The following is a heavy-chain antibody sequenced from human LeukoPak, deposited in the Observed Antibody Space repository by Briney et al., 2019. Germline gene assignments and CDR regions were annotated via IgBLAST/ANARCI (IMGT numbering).Heavy chain of an antibody. J-gene: IGHJ4*02. CDR1: GGSISGSSYY. CDR2: IYYSGST. Sequence: TTSETLSLTCTVSGGSISGSSYYWGWIRQPPGKGLEWIGSIYYSGSTYYNPSLKSRVAISVDTSKNQFSLKLSSVTAADTAVYYCARRDYFDYWGQGTLVTVSS. CDR3: ARRDYFDY. V-gene: IGHV4-39*01.